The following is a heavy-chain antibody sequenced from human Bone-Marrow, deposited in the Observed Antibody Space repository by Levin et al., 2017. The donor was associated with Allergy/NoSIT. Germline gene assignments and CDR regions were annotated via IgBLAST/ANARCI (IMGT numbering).Heavy chain of an antibody. CDR1: GFSLRSSGMG. D-gene: IGHD1/OR15-1a*01. V-gene: IGHV2-5*02. J-gene: IGHJ5*02. Sequence: SGPTLVKPTQTLTLTCTFSGFSLRSSGMGVGWIRQPPGKALEWLALIYWDDDKRYNPSLKSRITITKDTSKNQVVLTMTNMNPVDTATYYCAHRPPEGYNWNNNWFDPWGQGTLVIVSS. CDR3: AHRPPEGYNWNNNWFDP. CDR2: IYWDDDK.